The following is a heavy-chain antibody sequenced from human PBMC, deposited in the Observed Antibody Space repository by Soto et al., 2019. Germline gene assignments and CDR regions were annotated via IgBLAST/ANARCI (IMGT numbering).Heavy chain of an antibody. D-gene: IGHD3-3*01. J-gene: IGHJ6*02. CDR3: ARDRAGFLDLYYYYGMDV. Sequence: PGGSLRLSCAASGFTFSSYSMNWVRQAPGKGLEWVSSISSSSSSYIYYADSVKGRFTISRDNAKNSLYLQMNSLRAEDTAVYYCARDRAGFLDLYYYYGMDVWGQGTTVTVSS. V-gene: IGHV3-21*01. CDR1: GFTFSSYS. CDR2: ISSSSSSYI.